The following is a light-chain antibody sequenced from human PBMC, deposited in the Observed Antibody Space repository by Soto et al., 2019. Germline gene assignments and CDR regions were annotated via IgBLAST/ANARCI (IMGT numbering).Light chain of an antibody. CDR2: AAS. CDR1: QSISAY. CDR3: EESYSTPSVT. V-gene: IGKV1-39*01. J-gene: IGKJ3*01. Sequence: DIQMTQSPSSMSASVGDRVTITCRASQSISAYLNWDQQKPGKAPKLLIYAASSLQSGVKSRFSGSGSGTDFTLTISTLQPDDLATDDDEESYSTPSVTFGLGTTVYIK.